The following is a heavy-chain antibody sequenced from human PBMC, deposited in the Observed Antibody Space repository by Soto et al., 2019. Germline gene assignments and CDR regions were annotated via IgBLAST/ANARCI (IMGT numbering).Heavy chain of an antibody. CDR3: ASRTYAMDV. CDR2: IFHNGNT. Sequence: QVQLQESGPGLVKPSGTLSLTCAVSGGSISSSNWWSWVRQPPGKGLEWIGEIFHNGNTYSNPSLTGRVTMSVDKSKNLFSLNLNSVTAAHTAVYYCASRTYAMDVWGQGTTVTVSS. J-gene: IGHJ6*02. V-gene: IGHV4-4*02. CDR1: GGSISSSNW.